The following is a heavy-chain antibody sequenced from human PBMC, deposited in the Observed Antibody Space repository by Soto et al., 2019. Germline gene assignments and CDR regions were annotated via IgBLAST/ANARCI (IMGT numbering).Heavy chain of an antibody. CDR1: GFSLTTDGVG. CDR3: VRQDSRGRDFDF. Sequence: QITLKESGPPLVKPTQTLTLTCTVSGFSLTTDGVGVGWVRQPPGKALEWLTLIYWDDDERYSRSLQSRLTITRDTSRNKVVLKLTNVDPVDTATYYCVRQDSRGRDFDFWGQGILVTVSS. V-gene: IGHV2-5*02. D-gene: IGHD2-15*01. J-gene: IGHJ4*02. CDR2: IYWDDDE.